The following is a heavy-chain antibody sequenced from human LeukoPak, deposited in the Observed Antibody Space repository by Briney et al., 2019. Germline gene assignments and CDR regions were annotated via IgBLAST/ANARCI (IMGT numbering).Heavy chain of an antibody. CDR3: ARDQNLYYGSGPYPQDYGMDV. Sequence: ASVRVSYKASGYPFTSYTMHWVRQAPGKGREWMGIINPGGGATSDAQKFQGRVTMTRDTSTSTVYMQLSSLKSEDTAVYYCARDQNLYYGSGPYPQDYGMDVWGQGTTVTVSS. CDR1: GYPFTSYT. CDR2: INPGGGAT. D-gene: IGHD3-10*01. V-gene: IGHV1-46*01. J-gene: IGHJ6*02.